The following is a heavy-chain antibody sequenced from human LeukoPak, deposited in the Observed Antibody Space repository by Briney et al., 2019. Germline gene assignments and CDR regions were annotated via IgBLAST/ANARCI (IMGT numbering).Heavy chain of an antibody. CDR1: GFTFSNAW. V-gene: IGHV3-48*04. D-gene: IGHD3-22*01. CDR3: AREAPEGYYYDSSGYPLAFDI. J-gene: IGHJ3*02. Sequence: GGSLRLSCAAPGFTFSNAWMSWVRQAPGKGLEWVSYISSSSSTIYYADSVKGRFTISRDNAKNSLYLQMNSLRAEDTAVYYCAREAPEGYYYDSSGYPLAFDIWGQGTMVTVSS. CDR2: ISSSSSTI.